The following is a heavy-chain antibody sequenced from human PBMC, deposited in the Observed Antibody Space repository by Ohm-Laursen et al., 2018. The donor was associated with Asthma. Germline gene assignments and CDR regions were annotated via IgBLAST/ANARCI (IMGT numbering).Heavy chain of an antibody. V-gene: IGHV3-11*01. Sequence: SLRLSCSASGFTFSDYYMSWIRQAPGKGLEWVSYISSSGSTIYYADSVKGRFTISRDNAKNSLYLQMNSLRAEDTAVYYCTTEYYDGIDYWGQGTLVTVSS. CDR2: ISSSGSTI. CDR1: GFTFSDYY. J-gene: IGHJ4*02. D-gene: IGHD3-10*01. CDR3: TTEYYDGIDY.